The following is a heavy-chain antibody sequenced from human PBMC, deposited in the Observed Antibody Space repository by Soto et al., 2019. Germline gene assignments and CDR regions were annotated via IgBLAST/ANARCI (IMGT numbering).Heavy chain of an antibody. CDR1: GFTFSSYS. CDR2: ISSSSSYI. V-gene: IGHV3-21*01. Sequence: VGSLRLSCAASGFTFSSYSMNWVRQAPGKGLEWVSSISSSSSYIYYADSVKGRFTISRDNAKNSLYLQMNSLRAEDTAVYYCASFFRSSSSTNRYYYYGMDVWGQGTTVTVSS. J-gene: IGHJ6*02. D-gene: IGHD6-6*01. CDR3: ASFFRSSSSTNRYYYYGMDV.